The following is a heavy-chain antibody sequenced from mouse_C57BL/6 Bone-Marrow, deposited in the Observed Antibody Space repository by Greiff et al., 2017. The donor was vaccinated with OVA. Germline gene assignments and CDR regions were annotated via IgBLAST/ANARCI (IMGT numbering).Heavy chain of an antibody. Sequence: EVKLVESGGDLVKPGGSLKLSCAASGFTFSSYGMSWVRQTPDKRLEWVATISSGGSYTYYPDSVKGRCTISRDNAKNTLYLQMSSLKSEDTAMYYCDLLDYAMDYWGQGTSGTVSS. CDR2: ISSGGSYT. J-gene: IGHJ4*01. CDR3: DLLDYAMDY. D-gene: IGHD2-1*01. V-gene: IGHV5-6*01. CDR1: GFTFSSYG.